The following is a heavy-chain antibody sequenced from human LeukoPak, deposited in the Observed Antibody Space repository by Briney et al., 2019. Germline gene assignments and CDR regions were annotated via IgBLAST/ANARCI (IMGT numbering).Heavy chain of an antibody. V-gene: IGHV3-21*01. Sequence: GGSLRLSCAASGFTFSSYNLNWVRQAPGKGLEWVSSISSSSSYIYYADSVKGRFTISRDNAKNSLYLQMNSLRAEDTAMYYCARGGEGYYDSSGYYPFDYWGQGTLVTVSS. CDR1: GFTFSSYN. D-gene: IGHD3-22*01. J-gene: IGHJ4*02. CDR3: ARGGEGYYDSSGYYPFDY. CDR2: ISSSSSYI.